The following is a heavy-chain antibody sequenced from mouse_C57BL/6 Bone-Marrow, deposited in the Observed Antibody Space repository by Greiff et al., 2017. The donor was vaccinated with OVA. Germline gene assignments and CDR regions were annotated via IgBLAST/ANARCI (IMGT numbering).Heavy chain of an antibody. Sequence: VQLQQSGAELVKPGASVKLSCTASGFNIKDYYMHWVKQRTEQGLELIGRIDPEDGETKYAPKFQGKATITADTSSNTAYLQLSSLTSEDTAVYYCARTPWIYYDYDGDAMDYWGQGTSVTVSS. CDR3: ARTPWIYYDYDGDAMDY. V-gene: IGHV14-2*01. CDR2: IDPEDGET. J-gene: IGHJ4*01. D-gene: IGHD2-4*01. CDR1: GFNIKDYY.